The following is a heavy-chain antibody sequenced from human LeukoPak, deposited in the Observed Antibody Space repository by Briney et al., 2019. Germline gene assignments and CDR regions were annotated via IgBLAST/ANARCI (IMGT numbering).Heavy chain of an antibody. V-gene: IGHV3-21*01. Sequence: GRSLRLSCAASGFTFSRYSMHWVRQAPGRGLEWVASISSTSTFIYSADSVKGRLTISRDTAKNSLFLQMNSLRAEDTAIYYCARDYFDSSDYPQTYYYYYMDVWGKGTTVTVSS. J-gene: IGHJ6*03. D-gene: IGHD3-22*01. CDR3: ARDYFDSSDYPQTYYYYYMDV. CDR1: GFTFSRYS. CDR2: ISSTSTFI.